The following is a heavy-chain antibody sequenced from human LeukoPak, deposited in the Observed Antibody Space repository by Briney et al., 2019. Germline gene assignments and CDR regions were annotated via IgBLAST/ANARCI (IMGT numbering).Heavy chain of an antibody. CDR2: IYSGGST. V-gene: IGHV3-66*02. Sequence: PGGSLRLSCAASGFTVSSNYMSWVRQAPGKGLEWVSVIYSGGSTYYADPVKGRFTISRDNSKNTLYLQMNSLRAEDTAVYYCAGEPIYYYDSSGYVDAWGQGTMVTVSS. CDR1: GFTVSSNY. D-gene: IGHD3-22*01. CDR3: AGEPIYYYDSSGYVDA. J-gene: IGHJ3*01.